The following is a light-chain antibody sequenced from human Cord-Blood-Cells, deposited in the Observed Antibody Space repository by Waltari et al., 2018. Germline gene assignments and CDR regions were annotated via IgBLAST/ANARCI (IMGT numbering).Light chain of an antibody. CDR1: QSLSSY. Sequence: DIQMTQSPSSLPVSVGDRATITCRASQSLSSYLNWYQQKPGKAPKLLIYAASSLQSGVPSRFSGSGSGTDFTLTISSLQPEDFATYYCQQSYNTLFTFGPGTKVDIK. CDR3: QQSYNTLFT. CDR2: AAS. V-gene: IGKV1-39*01. J-gene: IGKJ3*01.